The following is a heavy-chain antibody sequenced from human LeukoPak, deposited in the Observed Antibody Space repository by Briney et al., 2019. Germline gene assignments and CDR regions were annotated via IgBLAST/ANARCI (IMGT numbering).Heavy chain of an antibody. CDR1: GYTFTSYD. Sequence: ASVKVSCKASGYTFTSYDINWVRQATGQGLEWMGWMNPNSGNTGYAQKFQGRVTMTRSTSISTAYMELSSLRSEDTAVYYCARAPKLTTIGTSLWFDPWGQGTLVTVSS. V-gene: IGHV1-8*01. CDR2: MNPNSGNT. D-gene: IGHD5-12*01. CDR3: ARAPKLTTIGTSLWFDP. J-gene: IGHJ5*02.